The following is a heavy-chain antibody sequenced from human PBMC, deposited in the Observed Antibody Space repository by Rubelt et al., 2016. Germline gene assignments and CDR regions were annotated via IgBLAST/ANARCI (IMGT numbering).Heavy chain of an antibody. CDR2: ISYDGSNK. J-gene: IGHJ6*03. CDR3: AKVVTGFSAAMDV. V-gene: IGHV3-30*18. Sequence: EWVAVISYDGSNKYYADSVKGRFTISRDNAKNSLYLQMNSLRAEDTAVYYCAKVVTGFSAAMDVWGKGTTVTVSS. D-gene: IGHD6-25*01.